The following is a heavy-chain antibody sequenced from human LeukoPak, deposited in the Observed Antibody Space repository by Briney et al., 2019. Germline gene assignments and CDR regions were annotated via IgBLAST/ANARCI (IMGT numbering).Heavy chain of an antibody. CDR3: ARLSRYCSGGSCYDVLDH. V-gene: IGHV5-51*01. D-gene: IGHD2-15*01. CDR1: GYSFTSYW. J-gene: IGHJ4*02. CDR2: IYPGDSDT. Sequence: GESLKISCKGSGYSFTSYWIGWVRQMPGKGLEWMGIIYPGDSDTRYSPSFQGQVTISADKSISTAYLQWSSLKASDTAMYYCARLSRYCSGGSCYDVLDHWGQGTLVTVSS.